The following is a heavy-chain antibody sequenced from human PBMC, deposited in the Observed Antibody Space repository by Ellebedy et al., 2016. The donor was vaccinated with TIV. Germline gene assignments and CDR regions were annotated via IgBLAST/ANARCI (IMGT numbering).Heavy chain of an antibody. V-gene: IGHV4-59*01. J-gene: IGHJ4*02. Sequence: PGGSLRLSCTVSGGSITTYYWSWIRQPPGKGLEWIGYVSFTGSTNFNPSLESRVTMSVDMSKNQFSLKLSSLTAADTAVFYCARGGFSSGWYDGVFDYWGQGILVTVSS. CDR1: GGSITTYY. D-gene: IGHD6-19*01. CDR2: VSFTGST. CDR3: ARGGFSSGWYDGVFDY.